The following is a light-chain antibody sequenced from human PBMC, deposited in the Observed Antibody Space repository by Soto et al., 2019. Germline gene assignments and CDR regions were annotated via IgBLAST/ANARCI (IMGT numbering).Light chain of an antibody. Sequence: DIQMTQSPSSVSASVGDRVTISCQASQGISRSLAWYQQKPGKAPKLLIYAASSLQSGVPYRVSGSGFGTDFTLTISSLQPEDSAIYYCQQADTFPITFGQGTRLEIK. J-gene: IGKJ5*01. V-gene: IGKV1D-12*01. CDR2: AAS. CDR3: QQADTFPIT. CDR1: QGISRS.